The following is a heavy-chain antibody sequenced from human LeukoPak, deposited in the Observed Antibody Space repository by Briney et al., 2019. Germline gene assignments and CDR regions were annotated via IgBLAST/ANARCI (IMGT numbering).Heavy chain of an antibody. Sequence: GGSLRLSCAASGFTFDDYAMHWVRQAPGKGLEWVSGISWNSGSIGYADSVKGRFTISRDNAKNSLYLQMNSLRAEDTALYYCAEDLTYDSSGYSVGINYWGQGTLVTVSS. CDR3: AEDLTYDSSGYSVGINY. CDR2: ISWNSGSI. CDR1: GFTFDDYA. V-gene: IGHV3-9*01. D-gene: IGHD3-22*01. J-gene: IGHJ4*02.